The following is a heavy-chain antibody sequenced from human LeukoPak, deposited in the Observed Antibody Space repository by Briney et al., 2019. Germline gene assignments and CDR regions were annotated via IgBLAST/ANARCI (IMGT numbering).Heavy chain of an antibody. D-gene: IGHD3-22*01. CDR1: GYTFTSYY. CDR2: INPSGGST. CDR3: ARVSNYYDSSGYHCFDY. V-gene: IGHV1-46*01. Sequence: GGSLRLSCAASGYTFTSYYMHWVRQAPGQGLEWMGIINPSGGSTSYAQKFQGRVTMTRDTSTSTVYMELSSLRSEDTAVYYCARVSNYYDSSGYHCFDYWGQGTLVTVSS. J-gene: IGHJ4*02.